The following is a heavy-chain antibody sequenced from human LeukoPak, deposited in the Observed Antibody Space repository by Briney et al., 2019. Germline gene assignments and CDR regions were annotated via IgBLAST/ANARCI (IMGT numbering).Heavy chain of an antibody. V-gene: IGHV4-59*01. CDR2: IYYSGST. CDR3: AREPYGSGTFDY. D-gene: IGHD3-10*01. CDR1: GGSISSYY. Sequence: SETLSLTCTVSGGSISSYYWSWIRQPPGKGLEWIGYIYYSGSTNYNPSLKSRVTISVDTSKNQFSLKLSSVTAADTAEYYCAREPYGSGTFDYWGQGTLVSASS. J-gene: IGHJ4*02.